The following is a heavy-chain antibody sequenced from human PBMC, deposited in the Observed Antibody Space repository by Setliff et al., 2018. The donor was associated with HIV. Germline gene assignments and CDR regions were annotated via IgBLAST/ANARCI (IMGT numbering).Heavy chain of an antibody. J-gene: IGHJ6*03. CDR2: ISSNGGSA. Sequence: GGSLRLSCAASGFTFSSYAMHWVRQAPGKGLEYVSAISSNGGSAYYADSVKGRFTISRDNSKNTLYLQMSSLRAEDTAVYYCVKARVDGDYYYYYYMDVWGKGTTVTVSS. D-gene: IGHD4-17*01. CDR3: VKARVDGDYYYYYYMDV. CDR1: GFTFSSYA. V-gene: IGHV3-64D*09.